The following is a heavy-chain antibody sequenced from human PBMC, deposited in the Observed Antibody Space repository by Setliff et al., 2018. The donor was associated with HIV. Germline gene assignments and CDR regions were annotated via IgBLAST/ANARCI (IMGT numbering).Heavy chain of an antibody. V-gene: IGHV3-20*04. CDR1: GFTFDDYG. CDR2: INWNGGST. Sequence: GGSLRLSCTASGFTFDDYGMSWVRQAPGKGLEWVSGINWNGGSTGYADSVKGRFTISRDNSKNTLYLQMNSLRAEDTAVYYCAKDSLDLEITMVRGVPYWGQGTLVTVSS. J-gene: IGHJ4*02. D-gene: IGHD3-10*01. CDR3: AKDSLDLEITMVRGVPY.